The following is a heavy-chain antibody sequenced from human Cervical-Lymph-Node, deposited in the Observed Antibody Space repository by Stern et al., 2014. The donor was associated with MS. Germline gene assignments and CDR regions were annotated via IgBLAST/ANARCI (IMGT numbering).Heavy chain of an antibody. CDR2: IIPIFATP. Sequence: VQLVESEAEVKKPGSSIKVSCKIYGGTFRSHSLTWVRQAPGQGLEWMGGIIPIFATPHVARRFQGRVTIIADDATSTVYMELRSLRSDDTAVYYCSRGPVSAVSGLDVWGQGTTVTVSS. V-gene: IGHV1-69*01. D-gene: IGHD6-25*01. CDR1: GGTFRSHS. CDR3: SRGPVSAVSGLDV. J-gene: IGHJ6*02.